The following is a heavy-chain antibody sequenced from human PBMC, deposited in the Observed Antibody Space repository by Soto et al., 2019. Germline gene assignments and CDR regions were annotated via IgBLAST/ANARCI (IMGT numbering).Heavy chain of an antibody. Sequence: SETLSLTCSVSGGSISSYYWSWIRQPPGKGLEWIGYIYYSGSTNYIPSLKSRVTISVDTSKNQFSLKLSSVTAADTAVYYCARDRRDSTDGYGMDVWGQGTMVTVSS. D-gene: IGHD2-15*01. V-gene: IGHV4-59*01. CDR2: IYYSGST. CDR1: GGSISSYY. CDR3: ARDRRDSTDGYGMDV. J-gene: IGHJ6*02.